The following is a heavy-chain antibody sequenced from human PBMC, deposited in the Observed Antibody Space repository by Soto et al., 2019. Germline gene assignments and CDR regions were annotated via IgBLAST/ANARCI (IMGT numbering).Heavy chain of an antibody. J-gene: IGHJ4*02. CDR2: ISYDGSNK. D-gene: IGHD3-10*01. V-gene: IGHV3-30*18. CDR1: GFTFSSYG. CDR3: AKDRRPGRGGLIYLFDY. Sequence: GGSLRLSCAASGFTFSSYGMHWVRQAPGKGLEWVAVISYDGSNKYYADSVKGRFTISRDNSKNTLYLQMNSLRAEDTAVYYCAKDRRPGRGGLIYLFDYWGQGTLVTVSS.